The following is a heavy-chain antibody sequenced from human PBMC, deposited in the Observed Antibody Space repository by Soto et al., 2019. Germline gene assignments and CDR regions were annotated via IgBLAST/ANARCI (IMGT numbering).Heavy chain of an antibody. V-gene: IGHV1-18*01. Sequence: ASVKVSCKASGYTFTSYGISWVRQAPGQGLEWMGWISAYNGKTNYAQNIQGRVTMTTDTSTRTAYMDLRSLRSDDTAVYYCARGGDVNYYHGMDVWGQGTTVTVSS. CDR3: ARGGDVNYYHGMDV. D-gene: IGHD5-12*01. CDR2: ISAYNGKT. J-gene: IGHJ6*02. CDR1: GYTFTSYG.